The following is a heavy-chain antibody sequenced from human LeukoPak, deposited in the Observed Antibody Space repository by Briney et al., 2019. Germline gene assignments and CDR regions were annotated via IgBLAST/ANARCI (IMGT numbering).Heavy chain of an antibody. V-gene: IGHV4-61*02. CDR1: GGSISRGSYY. D-gene: IGHD2-2*01. CDR2: IYTSGST. Sequence: PSETLSLTCTVSGGSISRGSYYWGWIRQPAGKGLEWIGRIYTSGSTNYNPSLKSRVTISVDTSKNQFSLKLSSVTAADTAVYYCARDREVVVVPAAMSEYYFDYWGQGTLVTVSS. CDR3: ARDREVVVVPAAMSEYYFDY. J-gene: IGHJ4*02.